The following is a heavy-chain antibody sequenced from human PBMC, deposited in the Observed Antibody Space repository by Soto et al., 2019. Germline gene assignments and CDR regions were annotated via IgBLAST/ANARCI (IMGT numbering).Heavy chain of an antibody. CDR1: GCTFADNY. J-gene: IGHJ4*02. CDR3: ARAYSGSGSPKF. CDR2: INPKSGGT. V-gene: IGHV1-2*02. D-gene: IGHD3-10*01. Sequence: SVTVSCKASGCTFADNYLHWVGQAPGQGLERMGWINPKSGGTDFALRFQGRVSLPRDTAITTAYMELSRLTSDATAVYYCARAYSGSGSPKFWGQRSPVTLS.